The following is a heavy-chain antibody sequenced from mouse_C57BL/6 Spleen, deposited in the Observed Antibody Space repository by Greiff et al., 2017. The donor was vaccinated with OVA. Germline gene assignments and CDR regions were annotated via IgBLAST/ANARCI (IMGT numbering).Heavy chain of an antibody. Sequence: QVQLQQPGAELVMPGASVKMSCKASGYTFTSYWITWVKQRPGQGLEWIGDIYPGSGSTNYNEKFKSKATLTVDNSSSTAYMQLSSLTAEDSAVEYCARRATVGDYWGQGTTLTVSS. D-gene: IGHD1-1*01. V-gene: IGHV1-55*01. CDR1: GYTFTSYW. J-gene: IGHJ2*01. CDR3: ARRATVGDY. CDR2: IYPGSGST.